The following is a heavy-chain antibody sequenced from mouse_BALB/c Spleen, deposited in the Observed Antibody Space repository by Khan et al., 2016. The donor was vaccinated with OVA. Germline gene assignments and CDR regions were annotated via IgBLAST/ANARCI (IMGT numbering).Heavy chain of an antibody. CDR1: GFTFTNYG. D-gene: IGHD2-14*01. Sequence: QIQLVQSGPELKKPGETVQISCKASGFTFTNYGMNWVRQAPGKGLKWMVWINTYTGEPTFTDDFKGRFAFSFETSSSSSYLQINSLKNEDTVTFLRERVGYNGTMDVWGQGTSVTV. CDR2: INTYTGEP. CDR3: ERVGYNGTMDV. J-gene: IGHJ4*01. V-gene: IGHV9-3-1*01.